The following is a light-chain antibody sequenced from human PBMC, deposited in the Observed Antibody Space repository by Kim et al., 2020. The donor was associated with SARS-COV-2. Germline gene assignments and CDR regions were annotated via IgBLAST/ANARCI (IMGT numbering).Light chain of an antibody. CDR1: QTIGTF. CDR3: QQSHTTPFT. J-gene: IGKJ3*01. V-gene: IGKV1-39*01. Sequence: ASVGDRVSITCRASQTIGTFLNWYQQEAGKAPKLLIHDTFTLQSGVPSRFSGSGSGTDFTLTISSLQPEDVATYFCQQSHTTPFTFGPGTKVDIK. CDR2: DTF.